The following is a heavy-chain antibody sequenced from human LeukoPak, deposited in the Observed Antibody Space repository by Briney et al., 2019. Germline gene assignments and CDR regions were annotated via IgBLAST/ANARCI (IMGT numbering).Heavy chain of an antibody. V-gene: IGHV3-48*03. J-gene: IGHJ4*02. CDR2: ISSGGQTI. D-gene: IGHD6-13*01. CDR3: ATCPPSSWSSFDF. CDR1: GTTHRKYE. Sequence: GGSLRLSCAAPGTTHRKYEMDWVRQAPGKGLEWLSYISSGGQTISYRDSVKGRFTVSRDNSKNSVYLQMHSLRAEDTAVYYCATCPPSSWSSFDFWGQGALVTVSS.